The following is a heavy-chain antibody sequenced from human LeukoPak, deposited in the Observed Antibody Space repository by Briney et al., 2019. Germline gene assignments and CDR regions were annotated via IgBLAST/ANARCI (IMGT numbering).Heavy chain of an antibody. D-gene: IGHD2-2*01. CDR3: AAYCSSTSCYDY. CDR2: IIPIFGTA. Sequence: GASVKVSCKASGGTFSSYAISWVRQAPGQGLEWMGGIIPIFGTANYAQKFQGRVTITADESTSTAYMELSSLRSEDTAVYYCAAYCSSTSCYDYWGQGTLVTVSS. J-gene: IGHJ4*02. CDR1: GGTFSSYA. V-gene: IGHV1-69*13.